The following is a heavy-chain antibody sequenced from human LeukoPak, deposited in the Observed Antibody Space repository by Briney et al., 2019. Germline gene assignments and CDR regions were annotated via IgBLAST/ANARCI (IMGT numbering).Heavy chain of an antibody. V-gene: IGHV4-59*01. J-gene: IGHJ3*01. CDR2: IYYSGST. CDR3: ARARGSGYYDAFDL. Sequence: PSETLSLTCTVSGGSISSYYWSWIRQPPGKGLEWIGYIYYSGSTNYNPSLKSRVTISVDTSKNQFSLKLSSVTAADTAVYYCARARGSGYYDAFDLWGQGTMVTVSS. CDR1: GGSISSYY. D-gene: IGHD3-22*01.